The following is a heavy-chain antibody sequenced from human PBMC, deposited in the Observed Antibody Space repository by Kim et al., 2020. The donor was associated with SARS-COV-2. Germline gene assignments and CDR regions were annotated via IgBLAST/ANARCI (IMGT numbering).Heavy chain of an antibody. CDR2: T. Sequence: TYYADSVKGRFTISRDNSKNTLYLQMNSLRAEDTAVYYCAKEADLYYFDYWGQGTLVTVSS. D-gene: IGHD2-15*01. V-gene: IGHV3-23*01. CDR3: AKEADLYYFDY. J-gene: IGHJ4*02.